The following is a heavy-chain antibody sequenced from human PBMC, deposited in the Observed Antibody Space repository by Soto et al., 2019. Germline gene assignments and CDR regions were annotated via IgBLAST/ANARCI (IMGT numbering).Heavy chain of an antibody. D-gene: IGHD5-18*01. J-gene: IGHJ4*02. CDR2: INHSGST. CDR3: ARGPGLGTAMVTAHFDY. Sequence: SETLSLTCAVYGGSFSGYYWSWIRQPPGKGLEWIGEINHSGSTNYNPSLKSRVTISVDTSKNQFSLKLSSVTAADTAVYYCARGPGLGTAMVTAHFDYWGQGTLVTVSS. CDR1: GGSFSGYY. V-gene: IGHV4-34*01.